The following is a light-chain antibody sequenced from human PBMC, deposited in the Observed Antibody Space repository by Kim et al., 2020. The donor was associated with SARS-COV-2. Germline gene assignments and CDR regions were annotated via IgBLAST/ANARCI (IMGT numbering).Light chain of an antibody. CDR3: HQYKTYWT. CDR1: QRISSW. V-gene: IGKV1-5*03. Sequence: SAAGGDGVTITCGANQRISSWLAWYQQQPGTAPKLLIYKASTLDSVVPSMFTGSGSGTEFTLTISSLQPDYCATYFYHQYKTYWTFGQGTKVDIK. CDR2: KAS. J-gene: IGKJ1*01.